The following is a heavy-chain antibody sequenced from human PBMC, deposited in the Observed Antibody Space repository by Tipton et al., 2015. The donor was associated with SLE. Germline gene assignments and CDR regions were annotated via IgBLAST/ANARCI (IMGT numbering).Heavy chain of an antibody. CDR2: IYHSGST. V-gene: IGHV4-34*01. CDR3: ARDGDYYGSGTSCMDV. CDR1: GGSFSGYY. J-gene: IGHJ6*03. Sequence: TLSLTCAVYGGSFSGYYWSWIRQPPGKGLEWIGSIYHSGSTYYNPSLKSRVTISVDTSKNQFSLKLSSVTAADTAVYYCARDGDYYGSGTSCMDVWGKGTTVTVSS. D-gene: IGHD3-10*01.